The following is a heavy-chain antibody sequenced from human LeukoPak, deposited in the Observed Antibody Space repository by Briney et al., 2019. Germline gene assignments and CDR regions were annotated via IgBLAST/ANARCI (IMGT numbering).Heavy chain of an antibody. D-gene: IGHD4-11*01. CDR1: GGSISTYY. CDR3: ERLSPQYNWFDP. CDR2: SDYSGST. Sequence: SETLSLTCTVSGGSISTYYWSWIRQPPGKGLEWIGYSDYSGSTSYNPSLKSRVTVSVDTSKNQFSLKLSSVTAADTAVDYCERLSPQYNWFDPWGQGTLVTVSS. J-gene: IGHJ5*02. V-gene: IGHV4-59*12.